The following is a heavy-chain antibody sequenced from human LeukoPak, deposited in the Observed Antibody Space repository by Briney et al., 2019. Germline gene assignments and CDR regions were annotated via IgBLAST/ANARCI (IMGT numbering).Heavy chain of an antibody. V-gene: IGHV3-43*01. CDR3: AKESRPYDILTGSDY. J-gene: IGHJ4*02. CDR1: GFTFDDYT. CDR2: ISWDGGST. Sequence: GGSLRLSCAASGFTFDDYTMHWVRQAPGKGLEWVSLISWDGGSTYYAHSVKGRFTISRDNSKNSLYLQMNSLRTEDTALYYCAKESRPYDILTGSDYWGQGTLVTVSS. D-gene: IGHD3-9*01.